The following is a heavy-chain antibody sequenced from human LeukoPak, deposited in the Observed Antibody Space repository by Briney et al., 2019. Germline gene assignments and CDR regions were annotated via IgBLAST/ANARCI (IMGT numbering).Heavy chain of an antibody. CDR2: MSGGAGNT. J-gene: IGHJ4*02. CDR1: GFTINSCA. V-gene: IGHV3-23*01. CDR3: AKDGEGFLEWSPPLGY. Sequence: QPGGSLRLSCAVSGFTINSCAMSWVRQAPGKGLEWVSAMSGGAGNTYYADSVRGRITISRDSSKNMLYLEMNSLRAEDTAVYYCAKDGEGFLEWSPPLGYWGQGTPVTVSS. D-gene: IGHD3-3*01.